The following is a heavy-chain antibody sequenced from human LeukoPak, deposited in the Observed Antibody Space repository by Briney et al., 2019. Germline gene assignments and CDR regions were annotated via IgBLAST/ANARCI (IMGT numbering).Heavy chain of an antibody. Sequence: SEPLSLTCTVSGVSISNAGYLWRWVRRPRGKGLEYIGYIYDSEGTYYNPSLKIRVTVSVDRSKNQFSLKGYSVSAAATAVYYCASGIAYYQPSKNAFDFWGQGTMVIVSS. V-gene: IGHV4-30-2*01. D-gene: IGHD2-2*01. CDR3: ASGIAYYQPSKNAFDF. CDR1: GVSISNAGYL. J-gene: IGHJ3*01. CDR2: IYDSEGT.